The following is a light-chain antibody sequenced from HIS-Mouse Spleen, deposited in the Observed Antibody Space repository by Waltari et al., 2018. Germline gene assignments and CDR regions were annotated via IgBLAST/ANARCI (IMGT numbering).Light chain of an antibody. CDR1: SSDVWSYNL. J-gene: IGLJ2*01. CDR2: EGS. CDR3: CSYAGSYTLV. Sequence: QSALTPPASVFGSPGQSITISCTGTSSDVWSYNLVSWYQQHPGKAPKLMIYEGSKRPSGVSNRFSGSKSGNTASLTISGLQAEDEADYYCCSYAGSYTLVFGGGTKLTVL. V-gene: IGLV2-23*01.